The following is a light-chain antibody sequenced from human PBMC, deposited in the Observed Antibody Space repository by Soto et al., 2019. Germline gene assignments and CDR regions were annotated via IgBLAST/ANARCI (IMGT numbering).Light chain of an antibody. CDR1: SSDVGGYNY. J-gene: IGLJ2*01. CDR3: SSYTSISTLVV. CDR2: EVS. V-gene: IGLV2-14*01. Sequence: QSALPQPASVSGSPGQSITISCTGTSSDVGGYNYVSWYQQHPGKAPKLMIYEVSNRPSGVSNRFSGSKSGNTASLTISGLQAEYEADYYCSSYTSISTLVVFGGGTKLPVL.